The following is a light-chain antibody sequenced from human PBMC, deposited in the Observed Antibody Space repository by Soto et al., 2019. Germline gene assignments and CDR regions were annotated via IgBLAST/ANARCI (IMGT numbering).Light chain of an antibody. V-gene: IGKV3-15*01. Sequence: EIVMTQSPATLSVSPGERVTLSCRASQSVGAYLAWYQHKPVQAPRLLIYDASTGATGTPARFSGSGSGTEFALTISSLQSEDFAVYYCQQYNNWPETFGQGTKVDI. CDR2: DAS. CDR1: QSVGAY. J-gene: IGKJ1*01. CDR3: QQYNNWPET.